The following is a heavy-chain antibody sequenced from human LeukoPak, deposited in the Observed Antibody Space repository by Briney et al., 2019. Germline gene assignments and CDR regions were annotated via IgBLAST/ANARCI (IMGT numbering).Heavy chain of an antibody. Sequence: GRSLRLSCAASGFTFSNYGMHWVRQAPGKGLEWVAVISYDGSDKFYADSVKGRFTISRDNSKNTLYLQMNSLRAEDTAVYYCARGGLPYYYYMDVWGKGTTVTVSS. V-gene: IGHV3-30*03. J-gene: IGHJ6*03. D-gene: IGHD5-12*01. CDR3: ARGGLPYYYYMDV. CDR1: GFTFSNYG. CDR2: ISYDGSDK.